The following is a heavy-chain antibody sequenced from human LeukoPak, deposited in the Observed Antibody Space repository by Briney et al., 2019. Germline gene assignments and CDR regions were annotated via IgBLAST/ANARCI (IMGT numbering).Heavy chain of an antibody. CDR2: IYHSGST. V-gene: IGHV4-4*02. CDR3: ARDSYYGSGSRTTYYYYYMDV. Sequence: MPSGTLSLTCAVSGGSISSSNWWSWVRQPPGKGLEWIGEIYHSGSTNYNPSLKSRVTISVDKSKNQFSLKLSSVTAADTAVYYCARDSYYGSGSRTTYYYYYMDVWGKGTTVTVSS. CDR1: GGSISSSNW. J-gene: IGHJ6*03. D-gene: IGHD3-10*01.